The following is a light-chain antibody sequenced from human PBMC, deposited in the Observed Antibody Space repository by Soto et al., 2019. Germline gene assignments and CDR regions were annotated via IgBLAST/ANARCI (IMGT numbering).Light chain of an antibody. CDR2: GAS. CDR1: QSVTSTY. Sequence: EIVLTQSPGTLSLSPGERATLSCRASQSVTSTYLVWYQQKPGQAPRLLISGASSRATGVPDRFSGNGSGTDFTLTITGLEPEDFALYYCQQYGDSPITFGQGTRLEIK. J-gene: IGKJ5*01. CDR3: QQYGDSPIT. V-gene: IGKV3-20*01.